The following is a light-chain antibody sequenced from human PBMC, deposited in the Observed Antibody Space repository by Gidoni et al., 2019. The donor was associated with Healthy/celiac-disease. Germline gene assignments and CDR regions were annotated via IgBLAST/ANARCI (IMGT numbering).Light chain of an antibody. CDR3: QQYYSTPPYT. J-gene: IGKJ2*01. CDR1: QSVLYSYNHKNY. CDR2: WAS. Sequence: DIVMTQSPDSLAVSLGERATINCKSSQSVLYSYNHKNYLAWYQQKPGQPPKLLIYWASTRESGVPDRFSGSGSGTDFTLTISSLQAEDVAVYYCQQYYSTPPYTFGQGTKLEIK. V-gene: IGKV4-1*01.